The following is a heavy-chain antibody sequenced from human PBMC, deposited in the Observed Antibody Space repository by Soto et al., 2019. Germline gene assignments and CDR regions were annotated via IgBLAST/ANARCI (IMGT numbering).Heavy chain of an antibody. CDR1: GGTFSSYT. J-gene: IGHJ2*01. V-gene: IGHV1-69*02. D-gene: IGHD2-2*01. CDR2: IIPILGMT. CDR3: ARGPYCSSTSCYQYFDL. Sequence: QVQLVQSGAEVKKPGSSVKVSCKASGGTFSSYTVSWVRQAPGQGLEWMGRIIPILGMTNYARKFQGRVTITADKSTSTAYMELSSLRSEDTAVYYCARGPYCSSTSCYQYFDLWGRGTLVTVSS.